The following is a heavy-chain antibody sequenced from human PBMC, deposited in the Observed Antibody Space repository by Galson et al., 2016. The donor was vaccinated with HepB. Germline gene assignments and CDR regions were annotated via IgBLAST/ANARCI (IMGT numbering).Heavy chain of an antibody. V-gene: IGHV3-74*01. CDR2: INSDGSTT. CDR3: TKGGSPHSDY. Sequence: SLRLSCAAAGFTFNNYCMHWVRQAPGKGLVWVSRINSDGSTTSYADSVKGRFTISRDNAKSTLYLQMNSLRVDDSAIYYCTKGGSPHSDYWGQGTLVTVSS. CDR1: GFTFNNYC. D-gene: IGHD5-12*01. J-gene: IGHJ4*02.